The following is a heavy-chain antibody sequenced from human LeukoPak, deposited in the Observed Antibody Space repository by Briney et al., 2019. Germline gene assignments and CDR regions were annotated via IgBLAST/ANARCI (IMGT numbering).Heavy chain of an antibody. Sequence: GGSLRLSCSASGFTFSSYAMHWVRQAPGKGLEYATAISSNGGSTYYADSVKGRFTISRDNSKNTLYLQMSSLRAEDTAVYYCVKGGTAMVYDAFDIWGQGTMVTVSS. D-gene: IGHD5-18*01. CDR1: GFTFSSYA. CDR2: ISSNGGST. J-gene: IGHJ3*02. V-gene: IGHV3-64D*06. CDR3: VKGGTAMVYDAFDI.